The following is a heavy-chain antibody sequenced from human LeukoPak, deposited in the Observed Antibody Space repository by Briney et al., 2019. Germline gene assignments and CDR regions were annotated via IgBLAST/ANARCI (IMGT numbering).Heavy chain of an antibody. Sequence: SVKVSCKAFGGTFSSYAISWVRQAPGQGLEWMGGIIPIFGTANYAQKFQGRVTITADKSTSTAYMELSSLRSEDTAVYYCASQYDILTGYSVYFDYWGQGTLVTVSS. CDR2: IIPIFGTA. J-gene: IGHJ4*02. CDR1: GGTFSSYA. D-gene: IGHD3-9*01. CDR3: ASQYDILTGYSVYFDY. V-gene: IGHV1-69*06.